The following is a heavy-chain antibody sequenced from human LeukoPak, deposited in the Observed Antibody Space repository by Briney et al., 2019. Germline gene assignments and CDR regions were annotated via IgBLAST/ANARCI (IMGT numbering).Heavy chain of an antibody. Sequence: GGSLSLTRAVSGLSFIGYTTRGVRQAPGKGLEWVAVISYDGSNKYYADSVKGRFTISRDNSKNTLYLQMNNKRADDTAVYYCAKGPKERYCSSRIYGYYFDIWCQGTVVTVSS. J-gene: IGHJ1*01. CDR1: GLSFIGYT. CDR3: AKGPKERYCSSRIYGYYFDI. V-gene: IGHV3-30*18. D-gene: IGHD2-2*01. CDR2: ISYDGSNK.